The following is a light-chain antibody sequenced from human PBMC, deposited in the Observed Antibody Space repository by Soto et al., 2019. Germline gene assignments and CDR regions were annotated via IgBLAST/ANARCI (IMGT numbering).Light chain of an antibody. J-gene: IGKJ1*01. V-gene: IGKV1-27*01. CDR1: QGISNF. CDR3: QKYDSDPLT. Sequence: DIQMTQSPSSLSAAVGDRVTITCRASQGISNFLAWYQQKPGKVPRLLIYGSSTLQSGVPSRFSGSASGPDFTLTISILQPEDVATYYCQKYDSDPLTFGLGTQVEIK. CDR2: GSS.